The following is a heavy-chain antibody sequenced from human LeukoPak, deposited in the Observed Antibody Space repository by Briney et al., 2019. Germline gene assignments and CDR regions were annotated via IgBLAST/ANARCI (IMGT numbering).Heavy chain of an antibody. CDR1: GLIFSSYG. Sequence: PGGSLRLSCAVSGLIFSSYGMHWVRQAPGKGLEAVAFIRYDGSIKYYADSVKGRFTISRDNSKNTLFLQMNSLRVEDTAVYYCAKDGRDHYVSGSYYRGVPALDYWGQGTLVTVSS. CDR2: IRYDGSIK. V-gene: IGHV3-30*02. D-gene: IGHD3-10*01. J-gene: IGHJ4*02. CDR3: AKDGRDHYVSGSYYRGVPALDY.